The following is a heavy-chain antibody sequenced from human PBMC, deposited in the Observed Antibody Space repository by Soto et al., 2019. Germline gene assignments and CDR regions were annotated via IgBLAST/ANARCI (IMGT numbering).Heavy chain of an antibody. CDR3: AGGLWAAAVPNYYYYYGMDV. CDR2: INAGNGKT. V-gene: IGHV1-3*01. J-gene: IGHJ6*02. D-gene: IGHD6-13*01. CDR1: GDTFSIYA. Sequence: ASVKVSCETSGDTFSIYASSLVRQAPGQGLEWMGWINAGNGKTKYAQKFQGRVTITRDTSASTAYMELSSLRSEDTAVYYCAGGLWAAAVPNYYYYYGMDVWGQGTTVTVSS.